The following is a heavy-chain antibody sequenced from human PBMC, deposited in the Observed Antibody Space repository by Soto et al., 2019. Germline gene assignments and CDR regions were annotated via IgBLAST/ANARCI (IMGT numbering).Heavy chain of an antibody. Sequence: QVQLVESGGGVVQPGRSLRLSCAASGFTFSTYGMHWVRQAPGKGLEWVAHISYDGNNKHYADSVKGRLTISRDNSKNTLYLQMSSLRDEDTAVYYCAKDTYSYDSTGYYVFDDWGQGTLVTVSS. D-gene: IGHD3-22*01. J-gene: IGHJ4*02. V-gene: IGHV3-30*18. CDR1: GFTFSTYG. CDR2: ISYDGNNK. CDR3: AKDTYSYDSTGYYVFDD.